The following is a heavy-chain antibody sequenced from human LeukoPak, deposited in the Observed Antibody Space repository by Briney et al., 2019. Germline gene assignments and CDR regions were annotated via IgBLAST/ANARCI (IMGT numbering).Heavy chain of an antibody. J-gene: IGHJ3*02. CDR3: AKVYRRGYSDGPDAFDI. V-gene: IGHV3-23*01. D-gene: IGHD5-18*01. CDR1: GLTFSYFK. Sequence: GGSLRLSSAVSGLTFSYFKMNWVRQAPGKGLEWVSAIRGSGGSTYYADSVKGRFTISRDNSKNTLYLQMNSLRAEDTAVYYCAKVYRRGYSDGPDAFDIWGQGTMVTVSS. CDR2: IRGSGGST.